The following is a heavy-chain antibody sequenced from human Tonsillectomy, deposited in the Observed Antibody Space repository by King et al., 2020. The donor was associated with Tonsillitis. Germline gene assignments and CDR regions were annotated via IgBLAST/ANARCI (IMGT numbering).Heavy chain of an antibody. Sequence: VQLVESGGGVVQPGRSLRLSCAASGFTFSSYGMHWVRQAPGKGLEWVAVIWYDGSNKYYAYSVKGRFTISRDNSKNTLYLQMNSLRAEDTAIYYCAGDSSEWQWLDYFDYWGQGTLVTVSS. V-gene: IGHV3-33*08. J-gene: IGHJ4*02. CDR2: IWYDGSNK. D-gene: IGHD6-19*01. CDR1: GFTFSSYG. CDR3: AGDSSEWQWLDYFDY.